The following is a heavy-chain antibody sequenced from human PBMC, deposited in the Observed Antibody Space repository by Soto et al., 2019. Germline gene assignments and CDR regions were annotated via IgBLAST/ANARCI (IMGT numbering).Heavy chain of an antibody. V-gene: IGHV3-48*01. D-gene: IGHD2-8*01. CDR1: GFTFSSCS. J-gene: IGHJ4*02. CDR3: AKEGKMVGYFDY. Sequence: EVQLVESGGGLVQPGGSLRLSCAVSGFTFSSCSMNWVRQAPGKGLQWVSYISSSGNTIYYADSVKGRFTISRDNAKNSLFLHMNSLTAEDTAVYYCAKEGKMVGYFDYWGQGILVTVSS. CDR2: ISSSGNTI.